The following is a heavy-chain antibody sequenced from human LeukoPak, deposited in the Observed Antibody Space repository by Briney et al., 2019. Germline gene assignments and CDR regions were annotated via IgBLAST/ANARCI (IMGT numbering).Heavy chain of an antibody. Sequence: GGSLRLSCAASGFTFSSYSMNWVRQAPGKGLEWVSAISGSGGSTYYADSVKGRFTISRDNSKNTLYLQMNSLRAEDTAVYYCAKDRYGGSDFDYWGQGTLVTVSS. V-gene: IGHV3-23*01. J-gene: IGHJ4*02. CDR2: ISGSGGST. CDR3: AKDRYGGSDFDY. D-gene: IGHD4-23*01. CDR1: GFTFSSYS.